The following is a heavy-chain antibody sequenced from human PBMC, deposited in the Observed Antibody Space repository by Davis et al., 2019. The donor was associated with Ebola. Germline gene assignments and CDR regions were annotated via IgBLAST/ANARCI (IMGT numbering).Heavy chain of an antibody. CDR3: AKDSAVAGLYYYYGMDV. V-gene: IGHV3-30*02. D-gene: IGHD6-19*01. Sequence: GGSLRLSCAASGFTFSTYSMNWVRQAPGKGLEWVAVIWYDGSNKYYADSVKGRFTISRDNSKNTLYLQMNSLRAEDTAVYYCAKDSAVAGLYYYYGMDVWGQGTTVTVSS. J-gene: IGHJ6*02. CDR2: IWYDGSNK. CDR1: GFTFSTYS.